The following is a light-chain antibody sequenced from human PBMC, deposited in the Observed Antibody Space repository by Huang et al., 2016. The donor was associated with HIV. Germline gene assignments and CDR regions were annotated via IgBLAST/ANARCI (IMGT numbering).Light chain of an antibody. J-gene: IGKJ1*01. V-gene: IGKV1-39*01. CDR1: QSVGNY. Sequence: DIQLTQFPSSLSASVGDRITITCRASQSVGNYLNWYQQRPGKAPNLLIYATSNVQTGVPSRFSGSGSGTVFILTINNLQLEDFATYYCQQTYTTLWAFGQGTKVEF. CDR2: ATS. CDR3: QQTYTTLWA.